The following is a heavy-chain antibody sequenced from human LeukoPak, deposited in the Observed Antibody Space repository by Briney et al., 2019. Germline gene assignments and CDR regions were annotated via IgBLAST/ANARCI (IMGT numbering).Heavy chain of an antibody. D-gene: IGHD3-10*01. J-gene: IGHJ6*03. CDR1: GYSISSGYY. Sequence: SETLSLTCTVSGYSISSGYYWSWIRQPAGKGLEWIGRIYTSGSTNYNPSLKSRVTMSVDTSKNQFSLKLSSVTAADTAVYYCARSPGYGSGSYLSYYYYMDVWGKGTTVTVSS. CDR3: ARSPGYGSGSYLSYYYYMDV. CDR2: IYTSGST. V-gene: IGHV4-4*07.